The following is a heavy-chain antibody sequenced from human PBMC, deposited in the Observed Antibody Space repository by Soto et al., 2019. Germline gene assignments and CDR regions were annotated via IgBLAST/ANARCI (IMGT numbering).Heavy chain of an antibody. Sequence: EVQLVESGGGLVKPGGSLRLSCAASGFTFSSYSMNWVRQAPGKGLEWVSSISSSSSYIYYADSVKGRFTISRDNAKNSLYLQMNSLRAEDTAVYYCARDLKWLRFYYSYGMDVWGQGTTVTVSS. J-gene: IGHJ6*02. CDR3: ARDLKWLRFYYSYGMDV. CDR1: GFTFSSYS. V-gene: IGHV3-21*01. CDR2: ISSSSSYI. D-gene: IGHD5-12*01.